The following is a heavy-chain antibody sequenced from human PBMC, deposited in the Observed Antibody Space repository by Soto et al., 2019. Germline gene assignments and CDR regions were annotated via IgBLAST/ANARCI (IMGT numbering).Heavy chain of an antibody. J-gene: IGHJ6*02. V-gene: IGHV5-51*01. CDR1: GYTFTDYW. CDR2: IYPGDSDT. Sequence: GESLKISCKGSGYTFTDYWIGWVRQLPGKGLEWMGIIYPGDSDTRYSPSFQGHVTITVDKSTSTAYLQWNTLKASDTAVYYCAKDVKPDTGSPSWYYYYGMDVWGQGTTVTVSS. CDR3: AKDVKPDTGSPSWYYYYGMDV. D-gene: IGHD2-2*01.